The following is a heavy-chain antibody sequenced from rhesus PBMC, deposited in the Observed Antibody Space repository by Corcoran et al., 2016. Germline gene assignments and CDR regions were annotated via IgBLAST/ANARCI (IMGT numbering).Heavy chain of an antibody. Sequence: EVQLVESGGGLVQPGGSLRLSCAASGFTFSDHYMEWVRQAPGKGLEWVSSFSGSSSSTYYTDSVKGRFTISRDNAKNTLYLQMNSPRAEDTAVYYCARGTYYFDYWGQGVLVTVSS. V-gene: IGHV3-37*01. CDR3: ARGTYYFDY. J-gene: IGHJ4*01. CDR1: GFTFSDHY. CDR2: FSGSSSST.